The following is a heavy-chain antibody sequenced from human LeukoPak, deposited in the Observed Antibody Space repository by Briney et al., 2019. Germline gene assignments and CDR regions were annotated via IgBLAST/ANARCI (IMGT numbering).Heavy chain of an antibody. J-gene: IGHJ5*02. Sequence: KASETLSLTCTVSGGSISSGDYYWSWIRQPPGKGLEWIGYIYYSGSTYYNPSLKSRVTISVDTSKNQFSLKLSSVTAADTAVYYCARVTMVRGVISGWFDPWGQGTLVTVSS. CDR3: ARVTMVRGVISGWFDP. CDR1: GGSISSGDYY. D-gene: IGHD3-10*01. V-gene: IGHV4-30-4*01. CDR2: IYYSGST.